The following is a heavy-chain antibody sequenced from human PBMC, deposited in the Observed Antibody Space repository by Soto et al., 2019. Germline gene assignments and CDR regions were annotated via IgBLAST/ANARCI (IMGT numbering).Heavy chain of an antibody. D-gene: IGHD3-10*01. Sequence: PGESLKISCKGSGYSFTSYWIGWVLQMPWKGLERMGIIYPGDSDTRYSPSFQGQVTISADKSISTAYLQWSSVKASDTAMYYCAGGGVRGVITRTRDYYGMDVWGQGTTVTVSS. CDR2: IYPGDSDT. CDR1: GYSFTSYW. V-gene: IGHV5-51*01. J-gene: IGHJ6*02. CDR3: AGGGVRGVITRTRDYYGMDV.